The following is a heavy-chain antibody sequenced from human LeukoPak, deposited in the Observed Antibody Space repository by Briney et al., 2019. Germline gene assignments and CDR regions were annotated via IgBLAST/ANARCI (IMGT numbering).Heavy chain of an antibody. CDR2: IKQDGSEK. V-gene: IGHV3-7*01. D-gene: IGHD6-6*01. Sequence: GGSLRLSCAAPGFTFSSYWMSWVRQAPGKGLEWVANIKQDGSEKYYVDSVKGRFTISRDNAKNSLYLQMNSLRAEDTAVYYCARDTIAAHAFDYWGQGTLVTVSS. CDR1: GFTFSSYW. J-gene: IGHJ4*02. CDR3: ARDTIAAHAFDY.